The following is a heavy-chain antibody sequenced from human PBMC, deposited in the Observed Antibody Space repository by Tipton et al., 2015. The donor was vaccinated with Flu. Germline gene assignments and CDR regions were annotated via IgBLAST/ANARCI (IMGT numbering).Heavy chain of an antibody. V-gene: IGHV4-59*01. J-gene: IGHJ4*02. D-gene: IGHD1-26*01. CDR2: IHYSGNT. CDR3: ARDREEPSGSYSGYFDY. Sequence: TLSLTCTVSGGSISSYYWSWIRQPPGKGLEWIGYIHYSGNTNYNPSLKSRVTMSVDTSKNQFSLILSSVTAADTAVYYCARDREEPSGSYSGYFDYWGQGTLVTVSS. CDR1: GGSISSYY.